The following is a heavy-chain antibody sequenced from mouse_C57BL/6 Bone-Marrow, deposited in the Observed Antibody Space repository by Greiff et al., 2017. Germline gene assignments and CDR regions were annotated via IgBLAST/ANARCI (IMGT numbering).Heavy chain of an antibody. J-gene: IGHJ4*01. D-gene: IGHD2-3*01. Sequence: VKLMESGAELARPGASVKLSCKASGYTFTSYGISWVKQRTGQGLEWIGEIYPRSGNTYYNEKFKGKATLTADKSSSTAYMELRSLTSEDSAVYFCARSGYYVDYYAMDYWGQGTSVTVSS. V-gene: IGHV1-81*01. CDR3: ARSGYYVDYYAMDY. CDR1: GYTFTSYG. CDR2: IYPRSGNT.